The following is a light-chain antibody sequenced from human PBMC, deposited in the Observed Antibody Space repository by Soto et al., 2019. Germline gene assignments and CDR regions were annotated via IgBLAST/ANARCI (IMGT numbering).Light chain of an antibody. V-gene: IGKV3-15*01. CDR2: GAS. J-gene: IGKJ4*01. CDR1: RNINRK. Sequence: EIVMTQSPATLSVSPGERATLSCRASRNINRKLAWYQQKPGQAPRLLISGASTRATGIPARFSGSESGTEFTLTISSQQSEDFAVYYCQQYYDYPPLIFGGGTKVEIK. CDR3: QQYYDYPPLI.